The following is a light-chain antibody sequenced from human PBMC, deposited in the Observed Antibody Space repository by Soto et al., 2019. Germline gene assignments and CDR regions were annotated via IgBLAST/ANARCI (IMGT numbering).Light chain of an antibody. V-gene: IGLV1-51*01. Sequence: QSVLTQPPSVSAAPGQKVTISCSGSSSNIENYYVSWYQQLPGTAPKLLIYDNNKRPSGIPDRFSGSKSGTSATLDITGLQTGDEADYYCGTYDSSLRDCVFGTGTKVTVL. CDR1: SSNIENYY. CDR2: DNN. J-gene: IGLJ1*01. CDR3: GTYDSSLRDCV.